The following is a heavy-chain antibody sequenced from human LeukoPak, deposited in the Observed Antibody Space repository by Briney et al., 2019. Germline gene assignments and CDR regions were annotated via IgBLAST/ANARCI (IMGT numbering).Heavy chain of an antibody. V-gene: IGHV4-39*01. J-gene: IGHJ5*02. CDR1: GDSISSSTYC. CDR2: IYSSGST. Sequence: SETLSLTCTVSGDSISSSTYCWGWIRQPPGKGLEWIGTIYSSGSTYYNPPLKSRVTISVDTSKNQFSLKLSSVSAADTAVYYCARRNGYINDWPNWFAPWGQGTLVTVSS. CDR3: ARRNGYINDWPNWFAP. D-gene: IGHD6-19*01.